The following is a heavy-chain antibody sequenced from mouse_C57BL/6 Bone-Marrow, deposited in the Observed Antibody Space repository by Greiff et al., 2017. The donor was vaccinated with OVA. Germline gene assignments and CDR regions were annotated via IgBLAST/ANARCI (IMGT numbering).Heavy chain of an antibody. CDR2: IDPANGNT. CDR3: AWIYYGYFFFDY. Sequence: EVQGVESVAELVRPGASVKLSCTASGFNIKNTYMHWVKQRPEQGLEWIGRIDPANGNTKYAPKFQGKATITADTSSNTAYLQLSSLTSEDTAIYYCAWIYYGYFFFDYWGQGTTLTVSS. CDR1: GFNIKNTY. D-gene: IGHD2-2*01. V-gene: IGHV14-3*01. J-gene: IGHJ2*01.